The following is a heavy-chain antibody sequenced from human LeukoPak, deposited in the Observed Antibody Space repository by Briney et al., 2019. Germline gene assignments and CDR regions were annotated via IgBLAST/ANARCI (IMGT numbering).Heavy chain of an antibody. CDR1: GFTFSNYC. CDR3: VRDGGVSGYDLLDY. CDR2: INQDGSEE. Sequence: GGSLRLSCAASGFTFSNYCMTWVRQAPGKGREWVAHINQDGSEEHYMDSAKARFTISRDNAKNSLSLQMNSLRAEDTAVYYCVRDGGVSGYDLLDYWGQGTLVTVSS. J-gene: IGHJ4*02. D-gene: IGHD5-12*01. V-gene: IGHV3-7*01.